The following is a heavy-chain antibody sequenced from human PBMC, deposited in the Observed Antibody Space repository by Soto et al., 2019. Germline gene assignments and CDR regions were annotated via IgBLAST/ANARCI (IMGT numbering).Heavy chain of an antibody. CDR1: GFSLSTTGMC. CDR2: IDWADDK. V-gene: IGHV2-70*01. Sequence: SGPTLVNPTQTLTLTCTFSGFSLSTTGMCVSWIRQPPGKALEWLALIDWADDKYYSTSLKTRLTISKDTSKNQVVLTMTNVEPVDTATYFCSRAVGGFTYGYPDYWGQGTLVTVSS. J-gene: IGHJ4*02. CDR3: SRAVGGFTYGYPDY. D-gene: IGHD5-18*01.